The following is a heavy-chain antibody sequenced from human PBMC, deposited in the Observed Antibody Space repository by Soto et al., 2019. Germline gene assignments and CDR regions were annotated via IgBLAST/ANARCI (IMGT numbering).Heavy chain of an antibody. Sequence: SLRLSCAASGFTFSSYAMSWVRQAPGKGLEWVSAISGSGGSTYYADSVKGRFTISRDNSKNTLYLQMNSLRAEDTAVYYCAKVLGGSFKFGYWGQGTLVTVSS. CDR3: AKVLGGSFKFGY. CDR2: ISGSGGST. J-gene: IGHJ4*02. V-gene: IGHV3-23*01. D-gene: IGHD3-10*01. CDR1: GFTFSSYA.